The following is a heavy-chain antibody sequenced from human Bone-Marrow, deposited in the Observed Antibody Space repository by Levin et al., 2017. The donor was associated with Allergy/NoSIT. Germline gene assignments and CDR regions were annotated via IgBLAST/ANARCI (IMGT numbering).Heavy chain of an antibody. V-gene: IGHV3-23*01. CDR3: AKAGSSTSFGYYGMDV. CDR2: ISGSGGST. J-gene: IGHJ6*02. CDR1: GFTFSSYA. Sequence: GGSLRLSCAASGFTFSSYAMSWVRQAPGKGLEWVSAISGSGGSTYYADSVKGRFTISRDNSKNTLYLQMNSLRAEDTAVYYCAKAGSSTSFGYYGMDVWGQGTTVTVSS. D-gene: IGHD2-2*01.